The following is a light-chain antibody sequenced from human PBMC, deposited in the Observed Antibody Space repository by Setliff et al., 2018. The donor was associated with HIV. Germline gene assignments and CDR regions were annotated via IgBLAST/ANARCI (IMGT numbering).Light chain of an antibody. CDR2: WAS. Sequence: DIVLTQPPDSLAVSLGERATINCNSSQSLLFSSDNMNYLSWYQQRPGRPPKLIIYWASTRESGVPDRFSGSGSGTNFTLTIGSLQAGDVAVYYCQQYYNAPQTFGQGTKV. J-gene: IGKJ1*01. V-gene: IGKV4-1*01. CDR3: QQYYNAPQT. CDR1: QSLLFSSDNMNY.